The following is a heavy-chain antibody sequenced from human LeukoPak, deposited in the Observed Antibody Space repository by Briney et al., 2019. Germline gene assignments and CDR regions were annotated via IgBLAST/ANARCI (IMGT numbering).Heavy chain of an antibody. D-gene: IGHD1-26*01. Sequence: PGGSLRLSCAASGFTFSSYGMRWVRQAPGKGLEWVAVVWYDGRNKYYADSVKGRFTISRDNSKNTMYMEMNTLRAEDTAVYYCARGRGHYYYAMDVWGQGTTVTVSS. CDR1: GFTFSSYG. V-gene: IGHV3-33*01. CDR2: VWYDGRNK. J-gene: IGHJ6*02. CDR3: ARGRGHYYYAMDV.